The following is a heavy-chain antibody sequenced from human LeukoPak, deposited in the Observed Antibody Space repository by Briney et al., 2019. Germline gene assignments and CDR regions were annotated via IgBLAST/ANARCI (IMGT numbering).Heavy chain of an antibody. CDR1: GFTFSSYW. CDR3: ARDKRVVTGLYYFEY. Sequence: PGGSLRLSCAASGFTFSSYWMSWVRQAPGKGLEWVANIKQDGSEKYYVDSVMGRFTISRDNAKNSLYLQMNSLRAEDTAVYYCARDKRVVTGLYYFEYWGQGTLVTVSS. J-gene: IGHJ4*02. CDR2: IKQDGSEK. V-gene: IGHV3-7*01. D-gene: IGHD2-21*02.